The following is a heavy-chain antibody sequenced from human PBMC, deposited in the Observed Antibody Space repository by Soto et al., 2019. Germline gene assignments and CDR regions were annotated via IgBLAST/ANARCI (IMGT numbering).Heavy chain of an antibody. CDR1: GGSISSGDYY. V-gene: IGHV4-30-4*01. Sequence: SETLSLTCTVSGGSISSGDYYWSWIRQPPGKGLEWIGYIYYSGSTYYNPSLKSRVTISVDTSKNQFSLKLSSVTAADTAVYYCARVGAAWFGELPYGMDVWGQGTTVTVSS. CDR2: IYYSGST. CDR3: ARVGAAWFGELPYGMDV. J-gene: IGHJ6*02. D-gene: IGHD3-10*01.